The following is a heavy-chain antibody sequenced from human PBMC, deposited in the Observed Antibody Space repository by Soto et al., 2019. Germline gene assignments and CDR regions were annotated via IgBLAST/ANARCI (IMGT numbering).Heavy chain of an antibody. Sequence: ASVKVSCKASGYTFTSYDIYWVRQATGQGLEWMGWMNPNTGNSGYAQKFQGRVTMTSDTSISTAHMELSSLRSEDTAVYYCARRAETNGWNGFGADKYYFDFWGQGPWSPSPQ. CDR2: MNPNTGNS. J-gene: IGHJ4*02. V-gene: IGHV1-8*01. CDR1: GYTFTSYD. CDR3: ARRAETNGWNGFGADKYYFDF. D-gene: IGHD1-1*01.